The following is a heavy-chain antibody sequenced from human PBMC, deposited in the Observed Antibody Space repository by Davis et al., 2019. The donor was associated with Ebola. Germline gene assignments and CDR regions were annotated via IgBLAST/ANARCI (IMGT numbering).Heavy chain of an antibody. V-gene: IGHV4-31*03. CDR2: IYYSGST. CDR1: GGSISSGGYY. Sequence: MPSETLSLTCTVSGGSISSGGYYWSWIRQHPGKGLEWIGYIYYSGSTYYNPSLKSRVTISVDTSKNQFSLKLSSVTAADTAVYYCARVERLDGMDVWGKGTTVTVSS. J-gene: IGHJ6*04. D-gene: IGHD1-1*01. CDR3: ARVERLDGMDV.